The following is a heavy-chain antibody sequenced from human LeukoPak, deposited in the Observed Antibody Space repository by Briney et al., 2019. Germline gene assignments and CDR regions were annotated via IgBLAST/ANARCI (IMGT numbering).Heavy chain of an antibody. D-gene: IGHD2-2*01. CDR1: EFIFSTNW. Sequence: PGGSLRLSCAASEFIFSTNWMHWVRQTPGKGLEWVAELNEDGSVKYYVDSVKGRFTISRDNAKSLLFLQMYNLRTEDTGVYFCANVPRSTVSYWGRGTLVTVSS. V-gene: IGHV3-7*01. CDR3: ANVPRSTVSY. J-gene: IGHJ4*02. CDR2: LNEDGSVK.